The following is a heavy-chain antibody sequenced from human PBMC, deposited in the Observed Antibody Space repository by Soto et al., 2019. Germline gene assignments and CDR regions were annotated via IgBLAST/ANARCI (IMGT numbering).Heavy chain of an antibody. Sequence: GASVKVSCKASGYTFTTYSMHWVRQAPGQRLEWMGWINAGNGNTHYSQKFQGRVTITRDTSASTAYMELSSLRSEDTAVYYCARVQVPAAGMVVWFDPWGQGTPVTVSS. D-gene: IGHD6-13*01. V-gene: IGHV1-3*01. CDR2: INAGNGNT. CDR3: ARVQVPAAGMVVWFDP. CDR1: GYTFTTYS. J-gene: IGHJ5*02.